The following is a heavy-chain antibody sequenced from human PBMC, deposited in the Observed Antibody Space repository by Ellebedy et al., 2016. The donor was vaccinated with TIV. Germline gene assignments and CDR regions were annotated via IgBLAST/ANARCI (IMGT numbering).Heavy chain of an antibody. CDR3: AREAIRYATSGYYFDS. J-gene: IGHJ4*02. Sequence: GESLKISCAASGFTFRNYWMSWVRQAPGKGLEWVANIKQDGGEKNFVDSVKGRFTISRDNAKNSLYLQMNSLRAEDTAVYYCAREAIRYATSGYYFDSWGQGTLVAVSS. CDR1: GFTFRNYW. D-gene: IGHD3-22*01. V-gene: IGHV3-7*01. CDR2: IKQDGGEK.